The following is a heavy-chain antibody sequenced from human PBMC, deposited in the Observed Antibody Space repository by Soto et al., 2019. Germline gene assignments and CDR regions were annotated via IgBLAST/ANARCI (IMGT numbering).Heavy chain of an antibody. CDR3: ARVGYYYDSSGDY. CDR2: IYHSGST. Sequence: SETLSLTCAVSGGSISSSNWWSWVRQPPGKGLEWIGEIYHSGSTNYNPSLKSRVTISVDKSKNQFSLKLSSVTAADTAVYYCARVGYYYDSSGDYWGQGTLVTVSS. V-gene: IGHV4-4*02. D-gene: IGHD3-22*01. CDR1: GGSISSSNW. J-gene: IGHJ4*02.